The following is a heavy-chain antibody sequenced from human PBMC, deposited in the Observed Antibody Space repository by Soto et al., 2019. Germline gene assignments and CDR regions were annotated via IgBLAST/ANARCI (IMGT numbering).Heavy chain of an antibody. CDR2: IYYNGNT. J-gene: IGHJ6*02. CDR3: GARPANYYFYGMDV. D-gene: IGHD6-6*01. Sequence: WETLSLTCSVSGGSISRSSHYWGWIRQPPGKGLEWIGNIYYNGNTYYNPSLKSRVTISIDTSKNRFSLRLSSVTAADTAVYFCGARPANYYFYGMDVWGQGTTVTVSS. V-gene: IGHV4-39*02. CDR1: GGSISRSSHY.